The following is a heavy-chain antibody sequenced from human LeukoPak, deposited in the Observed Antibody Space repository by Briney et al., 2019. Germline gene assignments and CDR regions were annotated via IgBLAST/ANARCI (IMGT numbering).Heavy chain of an antibody. V-gene: IGHV4-39*01. CDR3: ARRLCSSGWPQGPFDY. CDR2: IYYSGST. J-gene: IGHJ4*02. Sequence: PSETLSLTCTVSGGSISSNSYYWGWIRQPPGKGLEWIGSIYYSGSTYYNPSLKSRVTVSVDTSKNQFSLKLSSVTAADTAVFYCARRLCSSGWPQGPFDYWGRGTLVTVSS. D-gene: IGHD6-19*01. CDR1: GGSISSNSYY.